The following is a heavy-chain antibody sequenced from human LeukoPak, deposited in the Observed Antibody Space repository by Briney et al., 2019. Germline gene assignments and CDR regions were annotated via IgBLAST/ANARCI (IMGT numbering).Heavy chain of an antibody. V-gene: IGHV3-21*01. D-gene: IGHD2-2*01. CDR2: ISSSSSYI. CDR3: ARDRGYCSSTSCYQLAYYYYYGMDV. J-gene: IGHJ6*02. CDR1: GFTVSSNY. Sequence: SGGSLRLSCAASGFTVSSNYMSWVRQAPGKGLEWVSSISSSSSYIYYADSVKGRFTISRDNAKNSLYLQMNSLRAEDTAVYYCARDRGYCSSTSCYQLAYYYYYGMDVWGQGTTVTVSS.